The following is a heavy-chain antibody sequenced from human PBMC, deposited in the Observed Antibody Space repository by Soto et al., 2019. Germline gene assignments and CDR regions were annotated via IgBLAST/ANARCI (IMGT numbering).Heavy chain of an antibody. D-gene: IGHD3-3*01. CDR1: GYTFISYD. CDR3: ASIFDRNYYYYYGMDV. CDR2: MNPIFGKA. V-gene: IGHV1-69*13. Sequence: GASVKVSCKASGYTFISYDINWVXQAPGQGLEWMGGMNPIFGKADYAQKFQGRVTITADESTSTAYMELSSLRSEDTAVYYCASIFDRNYYYYYGMDVWGQGTTVTVS. J-gene: IGHJ6*02.